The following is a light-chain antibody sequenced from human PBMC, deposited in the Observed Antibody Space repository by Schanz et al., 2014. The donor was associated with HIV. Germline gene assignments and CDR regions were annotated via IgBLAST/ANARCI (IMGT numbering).Light chain of an antibody. V-gene: IGKV1-5*03. CDR1: QNIGNW. CDR2: KAS. CDR3: QQYNSYSA. J-gene: IGKJ1*01. Sequence: DIQLTQSPSTLSASVGDRVTLTCRASQNIGNWLAWYQQKPGKAPKLLIYKASSLESGVPSRFSGSGSGTEFTLTISSLQPDDFATYYCQQYNSYSAFGQGTKVEIK.